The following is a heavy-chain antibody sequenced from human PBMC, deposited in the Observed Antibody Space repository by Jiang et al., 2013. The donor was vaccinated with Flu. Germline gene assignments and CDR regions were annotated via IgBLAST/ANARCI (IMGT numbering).Heavy chain of an antibody. CDR2: ISSSSSYI. V-gene: IGHV3-21*01. CDR1: GFTLSSYS. CDR3: ARDYGYYYDSSGYYFSYYYYGMDV. D-gene: IGHD3-22*01. J-gene: IGHJ6*02. Sequence: RLSCAASGFTLSSYSMNWVRQAPGKGLEWVSSISSSSSYIYYADSVKGRFTISRDNAKNSLYLQMNSLRAEDTAVYYCARDYGYYYDSSGYYFSYYYYGMDVWGQGTTVTVSS.